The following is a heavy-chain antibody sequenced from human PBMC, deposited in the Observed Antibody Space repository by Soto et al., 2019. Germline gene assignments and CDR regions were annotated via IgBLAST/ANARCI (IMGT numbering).Heavy chain of an antibody. CDR1: GFTFSTYD. Sequence: DVQLLESGGGLVQPGGSLRLSCAASGFTFSTYDMSWVRQAPGKGLESVSSISGSGDRAYYADSVKGRFTVSRGNSKNTLYLQMNSLRAEDSAVYYCAKILSLTRYYWHGMDLWGQGATVTVSS. D-gene: IGHD1-20*01. V-gene: IGHV3-23*01. J-gene: IGHJ6*02. CDR2: ISGSGDRA. CDR3: AKILSLTRYYWHGMDL.